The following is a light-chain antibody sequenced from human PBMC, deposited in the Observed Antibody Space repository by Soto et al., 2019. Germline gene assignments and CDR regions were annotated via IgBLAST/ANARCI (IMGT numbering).Light chain of an antibody. CDR1: QSVSSSY. J-gene: IGKJ2*01. V-gene: IGKV3-20*01. CDR3: QQYGSSRT. Sequence: EIVLTQSPGTLSLSPGERATLSCRASQSVSSSYLAWYQQKPGPAPRLLIYGASSSATGIPDRFSGSWSGTDFTLIISRLEPEDVAVYYCQQYGSSRTFGQGTKLEIK. CDR2: GAS.